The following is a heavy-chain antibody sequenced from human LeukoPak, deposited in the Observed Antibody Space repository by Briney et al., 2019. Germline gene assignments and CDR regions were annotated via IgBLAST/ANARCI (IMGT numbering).Heavy chain of an antibody. V-gene: IGHV3-11*06. CDR1: GFTFSNYY. D-gene: IGHD6-19*01. CDR2: ISSSGSYT. CDR3: AKSQRQWLGPSFHY. J-gene: IGHJ4*02. Sequence: PGGSLRLSCAASGFTFSNYYMSWVRQAPGKGLEWVSYISSSGSYTYYADSVKGRFSISRDNSKNTLSLQLSRLGAEDTAVYYCAKSQRQWLGPSFHYGGQGHLVTVST.